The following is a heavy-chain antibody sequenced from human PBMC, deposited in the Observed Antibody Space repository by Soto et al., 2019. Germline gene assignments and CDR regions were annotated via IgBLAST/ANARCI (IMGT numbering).Heavy chain of an antibody. CDR2: ISAHNGNT. CDR3: ARGRYGDY. CDR1: GYAFTTYG. J-gene: IGHJ4*02. D-gene: IGHD1-1*01. V-gene: IGHV1-18*01. Sequence: QVHLVQSGAEVKKPGASVKVSCKGSGYAFTTYGITWVRQAPGQGLEWMGWISAHNGNTNYAQKLQGRVTVTRDTSASTAYMELMSLRSDDTAVCYCARGRYGDYWGQGALVTVSS.